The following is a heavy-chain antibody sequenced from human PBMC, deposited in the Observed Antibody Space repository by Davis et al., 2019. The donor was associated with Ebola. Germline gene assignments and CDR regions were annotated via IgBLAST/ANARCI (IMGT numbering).Heavy chain of an antibody. CDR3: ARVGNYYYYMDV. J-gene: IGHJ6*03. V-gene: IGHV3-9*01. CDR2: ISWNSGSI. D-gene: IGHD7-27*01. CDR1: GFTFDDYA. Sequence: GGSLRFSCAASGFTFDDYAMHWVRQAPGKGLEWVSGISWNSGSIGYADSVKGRFTISRDNAKNSLYLQMNSLRVEDTAVYYCARVGNYYYYMDVWGKGTTVTVSS.